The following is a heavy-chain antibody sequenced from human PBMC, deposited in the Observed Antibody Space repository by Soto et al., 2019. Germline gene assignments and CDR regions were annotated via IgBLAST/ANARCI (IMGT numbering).Heavy chain of an antibody. CDR2: ISYDGSNK. CDR1: GFTFSSHG. J-gene: IGHJ4*02. D-gene: IGHD3-10*01. Sequence: GGSLRLSCAASGFTFSSHGMHWVRQAPGKGLEWVAVISYDGSNKYYADSVKGRFTISRDNSKNTLYLQMNSLRAEDTAVYYCAKDRGYYGSGSGDYWGQGTLVTVSS. V-gene: IGHV3-30*18. CDR3: AKDRGYYGSGSGDY.